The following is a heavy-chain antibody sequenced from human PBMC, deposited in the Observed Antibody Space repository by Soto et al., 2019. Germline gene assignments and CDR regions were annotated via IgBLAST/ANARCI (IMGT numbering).Heavy chain of an antibody. D-gene: IGHD3-10*01. V-gene: IGHV4-39*01. CDR2: IYYGRST. J-gene: IGHJ4*02. CDR3: ARHLRPDGSGTYYNVGFDY. CDR1: GSSISSSSYY. Sequence: PSETLSLTSTVSGSSISSSSYYWGWIRQPPGKGLEWIGSIYYGRSTYYNPSLKSRVTISVDTSKNQFSLKLSSVTAADTAVYYCARHLRPDGSGTYYNVGFDYWGQGTLVTVSS.